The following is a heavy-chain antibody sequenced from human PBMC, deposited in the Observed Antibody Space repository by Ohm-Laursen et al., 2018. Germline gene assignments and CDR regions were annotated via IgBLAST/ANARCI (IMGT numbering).Heavy chain of an antibody. V-gene: IGHV1-2*02. CDR2: INPNSGGT. J-gene: IGHJ6*02. CDR1: GYTFTGYY. CDR3: ASLGYCSSTSCPYYYGMDV. Sequence: ASVKVSCKVSGYTFTGYYMHWVRQAPGQGLEWMGWINPNSGGTNYAQKFQGRVTMTRDTSISTAYMELSRLRSDDTAVYYCASLGYCSSTSCPYYYGMDVWGQGTTVTVSS. D-gene: IGHD2-2*01.